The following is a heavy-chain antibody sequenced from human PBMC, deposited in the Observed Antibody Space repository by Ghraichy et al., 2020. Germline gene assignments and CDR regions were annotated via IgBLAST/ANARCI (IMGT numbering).Heavy chain of an antibody. J-gene: IGHJ5*02. CDR1: GGSISSYY. CDR3: ARVELAAAGTGWFDP. Sequence: ESLNISCTVSGGSISSYYWSWIRQPPGKGLEWIGYIYYSGSTNYNPSLKSRVTISVGTSKNQFSLKLSSVTAADTAVYYCARVELAAAGTGWFDPWGQGTLVTVSS. V-gene: IGHV4-59*01. CDR2: IYYSGST. D-gene: IGHD6-13*01.